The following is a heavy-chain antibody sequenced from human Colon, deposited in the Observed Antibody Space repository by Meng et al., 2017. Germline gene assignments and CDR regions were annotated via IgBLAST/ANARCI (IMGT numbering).Heavy chain of an antibody. J-gene: IGHJ4*02. Sequence: LPELGPGLLMPSQTLSLTCCVSGDSVNNRTYYWTWIRPPPEKGLEWIGYVYYDGTTNYHPFLESRLTMSIDTSKNQFSLKLRSVTAADTAVYYCARDWGSGTPYWGQGTLVTVSS. CDR2: VYYDGTT. D-gene: IGHD3-10*01. CDR1: GDSVNNRTYY. V-gene: IGHV4-61*01. CDR3: ARDWGSGTPY.